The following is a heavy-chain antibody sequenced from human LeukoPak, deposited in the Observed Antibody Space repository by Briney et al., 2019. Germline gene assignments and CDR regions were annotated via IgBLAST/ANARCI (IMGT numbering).Heavy chain of an antibody. CDR1: GGSISSGGYY. CDR2: IYYSGST. V-gene: IGHV4-31*03. Sequence: TLSHTCTVSGGSISSGGYYWSWIRQHPGKGLEWIGYIYYSGSTYYNPSLKSRVTISVDTSKNQFSLKLSSVTAADTAVYYCAREGRGTVPRGPDVWGQGTTVTVSS. D-gene: IGHD1-1*01. J-gene: IGHJ6*02. CDR3: AREGRGTVPRGPDV.